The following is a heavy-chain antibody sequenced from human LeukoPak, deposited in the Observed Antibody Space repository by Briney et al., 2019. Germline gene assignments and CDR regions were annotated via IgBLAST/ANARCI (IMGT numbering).Heavy chain of an antibody. J-gene: IGHJ5*02. CDR2: INAGNGNT. CDR1: GYTFTSYA. CDR3: ANGGGEWLPQYNWFDP. V-gene: IGHV1-3*01. D-gene: IGHD3-3*01. Sequence: ASVKVSCKASGYTFTSYAMHWVRQAPGQRLEWMGWINAGNGNTKYSQKFQGRVTITRDTSASTAYMELSSLRSEDTAVYYCANGGGEWLPQYNWFDPWGQGTLVTVSS.